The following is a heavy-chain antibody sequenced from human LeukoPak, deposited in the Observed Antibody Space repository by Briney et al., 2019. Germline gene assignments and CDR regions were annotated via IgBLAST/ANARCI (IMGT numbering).Heavy chain of an antibody. V-gene: IGHV3-30*04. Sequence: GRFLRLSCAASGFTFSSYAMHWVRQAPGKGLEWVAVISYDGSNKYYADSVKGRFTISRDNSKNTLYLQMNSLRAEDTAVYYCARRAVVPAAPFDYWGQGTLVTVSS. D-gene: IGHD2-2*01. CDR2: ISYDGSNK. J-gene: IGHJ4*02. CDR1: GFTFSSYA. CDR3: ARRAVVPAAPFDY.